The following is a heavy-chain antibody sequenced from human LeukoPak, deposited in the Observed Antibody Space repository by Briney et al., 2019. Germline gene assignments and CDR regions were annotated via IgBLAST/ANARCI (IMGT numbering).Heavy chain of an antibody. CDR1: GYTFTNYA. V-gene: IGHV1-18*01. D-gene: IGHD3-10*01. J-gene: IGHJ3*02. Sequence: ASVKVSCKASGYTFTNYAISWLRQAPGQGLEWMGWISANNGNTNYAHKFQGRVTMTTDTSTSTAYMELRSLRSDDTAEYYCARDDVLLWFGDLEIWGQGTMVTVSS. CDR3: ARDDVLLWFGDLEI. CDR2: ISANNGNT.